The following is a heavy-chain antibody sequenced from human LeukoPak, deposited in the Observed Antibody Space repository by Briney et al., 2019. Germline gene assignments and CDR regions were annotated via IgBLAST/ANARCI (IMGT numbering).Heavy chain of an antibody. J-gene: IGHJ6*03. Sequence: EGSLRLSCEASGFTFKNAWMIWVRQAPGKGLEWVAFIRYDGSNKYNADSVKGRFTISRDNSKNTLYLQMNSLRAEDTAVYYCAKVASTMVTYYYMDVWGKGTTVTISS. V-gene: IGHV3-30*02. D-gene: IGHD5-18*01. CDR3: AKVASTMVTYYYMDV. CDR2: IRYDGSNK. CDR1: GFTFKNAW.